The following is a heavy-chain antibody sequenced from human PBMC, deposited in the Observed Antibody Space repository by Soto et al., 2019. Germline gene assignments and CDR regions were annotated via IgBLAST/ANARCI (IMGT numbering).Heavy chain of an antibody. CDR2: IKYDGREK. J-gene: IGHJ4*02. D-gene: IGHD6-13*01. Sequence: EVQLVESGGGLVHPGGSLGLSCAASGFTFSDYWMNWVRQTPGKRLEWVASIKYDGREKNYVDSVKGRFTISRDNAKNSVYLQMASLRAEDTAVYYCARDGVAPGLYFDYWGQGTPVTVSS. CDR1: GFTFSDYW. CDR3: ARDGVAPGLYFDY. V-gene: IGHV3-7*05.